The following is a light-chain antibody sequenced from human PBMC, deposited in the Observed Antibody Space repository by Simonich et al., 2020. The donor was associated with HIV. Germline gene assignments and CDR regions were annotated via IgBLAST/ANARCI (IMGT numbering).Light chain of an antibody. CDR1: QGISSY. V-gene: IGKV1-9*01. CDR2: AAS. J-gene: IGKJ5*01. Sequence: DIQLTQSPSFLSTSVGDRVTITCRASQGISSYLAWYQQKPGKAPKLLIYAASTLQSGVPSRFSGSGSGTEFSLTISSLQPEDFATYYCQQLSSYPTFGQGTRLEMK. CDR3: QQLSSYPT.